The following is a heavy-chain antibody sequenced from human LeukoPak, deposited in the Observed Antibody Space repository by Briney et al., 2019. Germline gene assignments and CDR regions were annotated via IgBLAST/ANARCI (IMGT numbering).Heavy chain of an antibody. V-gene: IGHV4-59*01. D-gene: IGHD2-2*01. Sequence: PSETLSLTCSVSGGSTSSYYWSWIRQPPGKGLEWIGYIYYSGSTNYNPSLKSRVTISVDTSKNQFSLKLSSVTAADTAVYYCARVVWVPAAPYFDYWGQGTLVTVSS. CDR1: GGSTSSYY. J-gene: IGHJ4*02. CDR2: IYYSGST. CDR3: ARVVWVPAAPYFDY.